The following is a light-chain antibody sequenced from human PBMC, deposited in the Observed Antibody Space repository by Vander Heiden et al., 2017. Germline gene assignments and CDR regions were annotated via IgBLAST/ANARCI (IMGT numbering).Light chain of an antibody. V-gene: IGLV2-11*01. CDR2: DVS. CDR3: CSYAGSYTFV. Sequence: QSALTQPRSVSGSPGQSVTISCTGTSSDVGRYNYVSWFQQHPDEAPRLMISDVSKRPSGVADRFSGSKSGNTASLTVSGLQAEDEADYYCCSYAGSYTFVFGTGTKITVL. CDR1: SSDVGRYNY. J-gene: IGLJ1*01.